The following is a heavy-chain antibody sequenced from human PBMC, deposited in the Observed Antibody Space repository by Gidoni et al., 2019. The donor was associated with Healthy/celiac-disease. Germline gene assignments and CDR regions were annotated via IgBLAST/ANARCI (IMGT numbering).Heavy chain of an antibody. D-gene: IGHD2-2*01. CDR1: GFTFSSYG. CDR2: IWYDGSNK. CDR3: ARVVGYCSSTSCSEAFDI. J-gene: IGHJ3*02. V-gene: IGHV3-33*01. Sequence: QVQLVESGGGVVQPGRSLRLSCAASGFTFSSYGMHWVRQAPGKGLEWVAVIWYDGSNKYYADSVKGRFTISRDNSKNTLYLQMNSLRADDTAVYYCARVVGYCSSTSCSEAFDIWGQGTMVTVSS.